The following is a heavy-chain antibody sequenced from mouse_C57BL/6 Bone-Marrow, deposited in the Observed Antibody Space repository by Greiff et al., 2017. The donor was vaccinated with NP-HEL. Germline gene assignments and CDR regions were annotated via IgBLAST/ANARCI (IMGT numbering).Heavy chain of an antibody. CDR1: GFSLPSYG. J-gene: IGHJ4*01. CDR2: IWRGGST. CDR3: AKKAMITKAMDY. D-gene: IGHD2-4*01. V-gene: IGHV2-5*01. Sequence: VQLQESGPGLVQPSQSLSITCTVSGFSLPSYGVHWVRPSPGKGLEWLGVIWRGGSTDYNAAFMSRLSITKDNSKSQVFFTMNSLQADDTAIYYSAKKAMITKAMDYWGQGTSVTVSS.